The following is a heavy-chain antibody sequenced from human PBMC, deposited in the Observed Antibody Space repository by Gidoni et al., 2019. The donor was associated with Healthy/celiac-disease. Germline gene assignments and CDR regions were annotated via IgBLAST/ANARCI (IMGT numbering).Heavy chain of an antibody. Sequence: QVQLQQWGAGLLKPSQTLSLTCAVYGGSFSGYYSSWLSQPPGKGLEWIGELNHSGSTNYNPSLKSRVTISVDTSKNQFSLKLSSVTAADTAVYYCARRLVTTVSFDYWGQGTLVTVS. CDR1: GGSFSGYY. D-gene: IGHD4-17*01. J-gene: IGHJ4*02. CDR3: ARRLVTTVSFDY. V-gene: IGHV4-34*01. CDR2: LNHSGST.